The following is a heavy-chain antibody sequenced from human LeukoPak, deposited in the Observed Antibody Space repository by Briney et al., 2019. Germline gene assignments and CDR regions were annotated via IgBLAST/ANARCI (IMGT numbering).Heavy chain of an antibody. CDR2: MNQDGSAI. V-gene: IGHV3-7*01. J-gene: IGHJ5*02. D-gene: IGHD6-19*01. CDR3: ASADSGRNSFAP. Sequence: GGSLRLSCAASGFTFSTYWMSWARQAPGEGLEWVAKMNQDGSAISYVDSVKGRFTISRDNAKNSLYLQMNSLRAEDTAVYYCASADSGRNSFAPWGQGTLVIVSS. CDR1: GFTFSTYW.